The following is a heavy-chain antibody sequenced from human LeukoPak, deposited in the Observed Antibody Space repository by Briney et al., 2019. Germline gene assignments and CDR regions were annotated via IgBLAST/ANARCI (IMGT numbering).Heavy chain of an antibody. V-gene: IGHV1-18*01. J-gene: IGHJ6*03. CDR3: ARVAAFAGVYYYYYMDV. CDR2: FSAYNGNT. Sequence: ASVKVSCKASGYTFTSYGISWVRQAPGQGLEWMGWFSAYNGNTNYAQKLQGRVTMTTDTSTSTAYMELRSLRSDDTAVYYCARVAAFAGVYYYYYMDVWGKGTTVTVSS. CDR1: GYTFTSYG. D-gene: IGHD2-15*01.